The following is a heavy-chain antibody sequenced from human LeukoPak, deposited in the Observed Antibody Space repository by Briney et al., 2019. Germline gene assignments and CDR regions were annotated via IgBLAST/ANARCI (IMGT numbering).Heavy chain of an antibody. J-gene: IGHJ6*03. Sequence: PSETLSLTCTVSGGSIISYYWSWIRQPAGKGVEWIGRIYSSGSTNYNPSLKSRVTISVDKSKNQFSLKLSSVTAADTAVYYCARDRDPDQYRSSTGVYYYYMDVWGKGTTVTVSS. D-gene: IGHD6-6*01. CDR2: IYSSGST. CDR3: ARDRDPDQYRSSTGVYYYYMDV. V-gene: IGHV4-4*07. CDR1: GGSIISYY.